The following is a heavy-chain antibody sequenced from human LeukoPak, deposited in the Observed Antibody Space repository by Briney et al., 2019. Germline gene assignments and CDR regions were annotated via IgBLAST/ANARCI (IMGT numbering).Heavy chain of an antibody. D-gene: IGHD3-22*01. CDR1: GGSISSGDYY. V-gene: IGHV4-30-4*08. J-gene: IGHJ3*02. CDR3: ARDRWDYYDSSGYPI. CDR2: IYYSGST. Sequence: SETLSLTCTVSGGSISSGDYYWSWIRQPPGKGLEWIGYIYYSGSTYYNPSLKSRVTISVDTSKNQFSLKLSSVTAADTAVYYCARDRWDYYDSSGYPIWGQGTMVTVSS.